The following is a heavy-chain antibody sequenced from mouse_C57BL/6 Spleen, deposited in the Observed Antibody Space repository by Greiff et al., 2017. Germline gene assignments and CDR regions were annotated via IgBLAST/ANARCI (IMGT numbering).Heavy chain of an antibody. Sequence: EVQLQQSGPELVKPGASVQMSCKASGYTFPDYNMHWVKQSHGKSLGWIGYINPNNGGTSYNQKFKGKATLTVNKSSSTAYMELRSLTSEDSAVYYCGGLSYYFDYWGQGTTLTVSS. J-gene: IGHJ2*01. V-gene: IGHV1-22*01. CDR2: INPNNGGT. CDR1: GYTFPDYN. D-gene: IGHD2-2*01. CDR3: GGLSYYFDY.